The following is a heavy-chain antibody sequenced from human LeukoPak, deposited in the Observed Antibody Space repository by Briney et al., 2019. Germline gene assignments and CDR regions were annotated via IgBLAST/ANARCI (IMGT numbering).Heavy chain of an antibody. CDR3: TRAWGGYSGNDY. Sequence: PGGSLRLSCAASGFTVSSNYMSWVRQAPGKGLEWVSVIYSGGSTYYADSVKGRFTISRDNSKNTLYLQMNSLRAEDTAVYYCTRAWGGYSGNDYWGQGILVTVSS. V-gene: IGHV3-66*01. D-gene: IGHD5-12*01. J-gene: IGHJ4*02. CDR2: IYSGGST. CDR1: GFTVSSNY.